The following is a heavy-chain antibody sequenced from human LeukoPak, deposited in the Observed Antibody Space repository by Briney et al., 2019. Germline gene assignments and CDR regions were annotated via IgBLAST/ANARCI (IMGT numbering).Heavy chain of an antibody. Sequence: ASVKVSCKASGYTFTSYGISWVRQAPGQGLEWMGWISAYNGNTNYAQKLQGRVTMTTDTSTSTAYMELRSLRSDDTAVYYCARGSSSWYLNTYYFDYWGQGTLVTVSS. CDR2: ISAYNGNT. V-gene: IGHV1-18*01. CDR1: GYTFTSYG. J-gene: IGHJ4*02. CDR3: ARGSSSWYLNTYYFDY. D-gene: IGHD6-13*01.